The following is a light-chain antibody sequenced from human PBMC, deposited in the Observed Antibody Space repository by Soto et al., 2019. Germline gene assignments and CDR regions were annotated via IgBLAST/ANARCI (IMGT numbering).Light chain of an antibody. CDR1: SSDVGGYNY. J-gene: IGLJ1*01. V-gene: IGLV2-14*01. CDR3: SSSTTSSTLLYV. Sequence: QSALTQPASVSGSPGQSITISCTGTSSDVGGYNYVSWYQQHPGQAPNLMLYAVSNRPSGVSTRCSGSKSGNTAALTISGLLAEDEAAYHCSSSTTSSTLLYVFGTGTKLTVL. CDR2: AVS.